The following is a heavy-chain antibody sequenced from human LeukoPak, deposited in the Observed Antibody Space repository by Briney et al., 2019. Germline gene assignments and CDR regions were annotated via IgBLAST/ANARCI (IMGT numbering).Heavy chain of an antibody. CDR3: ASFGYSSGWNNWFDP. CDR1: GGSFSGYY. CDR2: INHSGST. V-gene: IGHV4-34*01. Sequence: SETLSLTCAVYGGSFSGYYWSWIRQPPGKGLEWIGEINHSGSTNYNPSLKSRVTISVDTSKNQFSLKLSSVTAADTAVYYCASFGYSSGWNNWFDPWGQGTQVTVSS. D-gene: IGHD6-19*01. J-gene: IGHJ5*02.